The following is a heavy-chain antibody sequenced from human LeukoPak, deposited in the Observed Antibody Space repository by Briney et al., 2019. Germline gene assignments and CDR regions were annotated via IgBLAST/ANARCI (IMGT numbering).Heavy chain of an antibody. Sequence: GGSLTLSCAASGFPFSSYGMHWVRQAPGKGLEWVAYIQYDRSNQQYAGSGKGRFSISRDNSKNTLYLQMNSLRAEDTAVYYCAKDRCSNGIGCLYYYMDVWGKGSKVTISS. CDR1: GFPFSSYG. D-gene: IGHD2-8*01. J-gene: IGHJ6*03. V-gene: IGHV3-30*02. CDR3: AKDRCSNGIGCLYYYMDV. CDR2: IQYDRSNQ.